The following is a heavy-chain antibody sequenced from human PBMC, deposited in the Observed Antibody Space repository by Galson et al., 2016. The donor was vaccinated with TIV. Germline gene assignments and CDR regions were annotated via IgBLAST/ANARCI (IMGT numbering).Heavy chain of an antibody. CDR1: GGSMTNDDYY. Sequence: LSLTCTVSGGSMTNDDYYWSWVRQSPGKGLEWIGYIHYSGSTDYNPSPKNRVAISADTSKNQFSLNLNPVNAADTAVYYCARLVVVLVNFDSWGQGALVTVSS. D-gene: IGHD2-21*01. J-gene: IGHJ4*02. V-gene: IGHV4-30-4*08. CDR3: ARLVVVLVNFDS. CDR2: IHYSGST.